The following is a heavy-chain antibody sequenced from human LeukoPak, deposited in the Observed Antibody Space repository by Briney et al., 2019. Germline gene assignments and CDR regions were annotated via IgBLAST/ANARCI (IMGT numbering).Heavy chain of an antibody. J-gene: IGHJ4*02. D-gene: IGHD1-26*01. Sequence: GGSLRLSCAASGFTFSSYSMNWVRQAPGKGLEWVSSISSSSDFIYYADSVKGRFTISRDNAKNSLYLQMNSLRAEDTAVYYRARDSGSYSGLETELEYWGQGTLVTVSS. CDR2: ISSSSDFI. CDR3: ARDSGSYSGLETELEY. CDR1: GFTFSSYS. V-gene: IGHV3-21*01.